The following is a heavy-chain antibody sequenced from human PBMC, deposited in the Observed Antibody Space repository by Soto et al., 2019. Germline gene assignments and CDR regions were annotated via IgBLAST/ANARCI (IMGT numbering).Heavy chain of an antibody. CDR3: ATGNVDSMLEY. V-gene: IGHV4-4*02. CDR2: MFHSGGA. CDR1: DGSISTYDW. Sequence: QVQLHESGPGLVKPSEILSLTCVVSDGSISTYDWWTWVRQPPGKGLEWIGKMFHSGGADYSPSLKSRVTISADSSKNHFSLRLTAVTAADTAVYYCATGNVDSMLEYWGQGTQVAVSS. J-gene: IGHJ4*02. D-gene: IGHD3-3*01.